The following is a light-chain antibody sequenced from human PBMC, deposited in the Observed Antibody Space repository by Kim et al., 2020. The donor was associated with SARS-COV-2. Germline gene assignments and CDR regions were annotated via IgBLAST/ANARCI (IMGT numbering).Light chain of an antibody. V-gene: IGLV2-14*01. J-gene: IGLJ3*02. Sequence: QSALTQPASVSGSPGQSITISCTGTSSDVGGYNYVSWYQQHPGKAPKLMIYDVSKRPSGVSNRFSGSKSGNTASLTISGLQAEDEADYYCRSYTSSSTLWVFGGGTQLTVL. CDR1: SSDVGGYNY. CDR3: RSYTSSSTLWV. CDR2: DVS.